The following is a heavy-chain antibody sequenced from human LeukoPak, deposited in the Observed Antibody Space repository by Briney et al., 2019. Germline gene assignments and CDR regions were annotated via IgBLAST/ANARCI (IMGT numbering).Heavy chain of an antibody. CDR3: ARASPYYDYFDY. V-gene: IGHV1-69*13. Sequence: WASVKVSCKASGGTFSSYAISWVRQAPGQGLEWMGGIIPIFGTANYAQKFQGRVTITADESTSTAHMELSSLRSEDTAVYYCARASPYYDYFDYWGQGTLVTVSS. D-gene: IGHD3-3*01. J-gene: IGHJ4*02. CDR2: IIPIFGTA. CDR1: GGTFSSYA.